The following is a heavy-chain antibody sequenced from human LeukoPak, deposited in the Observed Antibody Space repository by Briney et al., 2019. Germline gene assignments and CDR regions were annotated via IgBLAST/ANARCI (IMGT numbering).Heavy chain of an antibody. CDR2: ISAYNGNT. V-gene: IGHV1-18*04. D-gene: IGHD1-26*01. J-gene: IGHJ4*02. Sequence: ASVKVSCKAYGYTFTGYSMHWVRQAPGQGLEWMGWISAYNGNTNYPQKLQGRVTMTTDTSTSTAYMELRSLRSDDTAVYYCARDSSYYTLDGWGQGTLVTVSS. CDR3: ARDSSYYTLDG. CDR1: GYTFTGYS.